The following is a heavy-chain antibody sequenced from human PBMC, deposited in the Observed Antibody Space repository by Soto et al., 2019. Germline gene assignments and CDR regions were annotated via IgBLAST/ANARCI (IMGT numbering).Heavy chain of an antibody. Sequence: SVKVSCKTSGGTFSSYAISWVRQAPGQGLEWMGKIIPIFGTANYAQKFQGRVTITADESTSTAYTELSSLRSEDTALYYCARGLYCTSSSCYNHWFDPWGQGTLVTVSS. V-gene: IGHV1-69*13. CDR3: ARGLYCTSSSCYNHWFDP. CDR2: IIPIFGTA. CDR1: GGTFSSYA. J-gene: IGHJ5*02. D-gene: IGHD2-2*02.